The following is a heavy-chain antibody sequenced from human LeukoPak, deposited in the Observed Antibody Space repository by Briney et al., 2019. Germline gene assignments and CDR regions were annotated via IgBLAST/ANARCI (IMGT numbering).Heavy chain of an antibody. CDR3: ARELYDFWSGYQSRWDYGMDV. CDR1: GFTFGSYA. CDR2: ISYDGSNK. J-gene: IGHJ6*02. Sequence: PGGSLRLSCAASGFTFGSYAMHWVRQAPGKGLEWVAVISYDGSNKYYADSVKGRFTISRDNSKNTLYLQMNSLRAEDTAVYYCARELYDFWSGYQSRWDYGMDVWGQGTTVTVSS. D-gene: IGHD3-3*01. V-gene: IGHV3-30-3*01.